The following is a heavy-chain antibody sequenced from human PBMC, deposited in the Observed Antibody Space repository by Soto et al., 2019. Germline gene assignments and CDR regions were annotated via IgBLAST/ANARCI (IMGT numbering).Heavy chain of an antibody. D-gene: IGHD3-3*01. J-gene: IGHJ5*02. V-gene: IGHV3-33*06. CDR2: IWYDGSNK. CDR3: AKDIGDFGHLFDP. CDR1: GFTFSSYG. Sequence: QVQLEESGGGVVQPGRSLRLSCAASGFTFSSYGMHWVRQAPGKGLEWVAVIWYDGSNKYYADSVKGRFTISRDNSKNTLYLQMNSLRAEDTAVYYCAKDIGDFGHLFDPWGQGTLVTVSS.